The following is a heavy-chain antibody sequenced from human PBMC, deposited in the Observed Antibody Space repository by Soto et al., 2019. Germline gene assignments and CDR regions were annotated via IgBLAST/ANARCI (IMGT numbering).Heavy chain of an antibody. Sequence: SVKVSCKASGGTFSSYSFSWVRQAPGQGLEWMGGITPIFGTVHYAQNFRGRVTITAGKSTSIVHMELSSLRSEDTAVFYCAREGDTREGRGVFFSWGQGTLVTVSS. CDR1: GGTFSSYS. CDR3: AREGDTREGRGVFFS. J-gene: IGHJ5*02. V-gene: IGHV1-69*06. CDR2: ITPIFGTV. D-gene: IGHD3-16*01.